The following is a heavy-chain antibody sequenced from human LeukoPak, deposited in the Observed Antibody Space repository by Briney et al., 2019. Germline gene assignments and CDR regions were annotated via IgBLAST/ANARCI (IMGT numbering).Heavy chain of an antibody. V-gene: IGHV7-4-1*02. J-gene: IGHJ6*03. Sequence: ASVKVSCKASGYTFTSYAMNWVRQAPGQGLEWMGWINTNTGNPTYAQGFTGRFVLSLDTSVSTAYLQISSLKAEDTAVYYCARGPSITMVRGGQWYYYMDVWGKGTTVTISS. D-gene: IGHD3-10*01. CDR2: INTNTGNP. CDR3: ARGPSITMVRGGQWYYYMDV. CDR1: GYTFTSYA.